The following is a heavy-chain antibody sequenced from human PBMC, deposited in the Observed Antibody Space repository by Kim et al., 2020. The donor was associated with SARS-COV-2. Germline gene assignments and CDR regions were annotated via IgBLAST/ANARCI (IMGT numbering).Heavy chain of an antibody. Sequence: SETLSLTCTVSGGSISSYYWSWIRQPPGKGLEWIGYIYYSGSTNYNPSLKSRVTISVDTSKNQFSLKLSSVTAADTAVYYCARSARPKNWFDPWGQGTLVTVSS. J-gene: IGHJ5*02. V-gene: IGHV4-59*08. CDR1: GGSISSYY. CDR2: IYYSGST. CDR3: ARSARPKNWFDP. D-gene: IGHD6-6*01.